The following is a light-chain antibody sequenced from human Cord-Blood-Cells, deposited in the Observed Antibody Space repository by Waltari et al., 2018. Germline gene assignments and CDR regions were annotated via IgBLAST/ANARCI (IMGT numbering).Light chain of an antibody. CDR1: SSDVGGYNH. J-gene: IGLJ1*01. Sequence: QSALTQPRSVSGSPGQSVTIPCTGTSSDVGGYNHVSWYQQHPAKAPKLMIYDVSKRPSGVPDRFSGSKSGNTASLTISGLQAEDEADYYCCSYAGSYTYVFGTGTKVTVL. CDR2: DVS. V-gene: IGLV2-11*01. CDR3: CSYAGSYTYV.